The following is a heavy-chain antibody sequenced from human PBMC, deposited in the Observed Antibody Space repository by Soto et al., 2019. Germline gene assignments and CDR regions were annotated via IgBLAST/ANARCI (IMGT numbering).Heavy chain of an antibody. D-gene: IGHD1-20*01. Sequence: EVQLLESGGGLVQSGGSLRLSCAASGLNFASYAMTWIRQAPGKGLEWVSATSGDAANTQYADSVKGRFTMSRDNSKNTLYLQMNGLRAEDTAVYFCAKYITAATRYFDLWGRGTLVTVSS. CDR2: TSGDAANT. CDR3: AKYITAATRYFDL. CDR1: GLNFASYA. J-gene: IGHJ2*01. V-gene: IGHV3-23*01.